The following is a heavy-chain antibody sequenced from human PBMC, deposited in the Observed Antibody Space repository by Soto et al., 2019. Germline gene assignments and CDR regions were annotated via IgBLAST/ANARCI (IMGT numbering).Heavy chain of an antibody. Sequence: GASVKVSCKASGYTFTSYGISWVRQAPGQGLEWMGWISAYNGNTNYAQKHQGRVTITRDTSASTAYMELSSLRSEDTAVYYCARDSAAAGTWYYFDYWGQGTLVTSPQ. CDR3: ARDSAAAGTWYYFDY. J-gene: IGHJ4*02. D-gene: IGHD6-13*01. CDR2: ISAYNGNT. CDR1: GYTFTSYG. V-gene: IGHV1-18*01.